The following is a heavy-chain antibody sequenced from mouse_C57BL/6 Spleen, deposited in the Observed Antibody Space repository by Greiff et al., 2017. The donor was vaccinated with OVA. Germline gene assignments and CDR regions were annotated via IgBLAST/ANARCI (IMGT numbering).Heavy chain of an antibody. CDR2: IHPNSGST. J-gene: IGHJ1*03. CDR1: GYTFTSYW. CDR3: ARSYGSSPSYWYFDV. Sequence: QVKLQQPGAELVKPGASVKLSCKASGYTFTSYWMHWVKQRPGQGLEWIGMIHPNSGSTNYNEKFKSKATLTVDKSSSTAYMQLSSLTSEDSAVYYCARSYGSSPSYWYFDVWGTGTTVTVSS. D-gene: IGHD1-1*01. V-gene: IGHV1-64*01.